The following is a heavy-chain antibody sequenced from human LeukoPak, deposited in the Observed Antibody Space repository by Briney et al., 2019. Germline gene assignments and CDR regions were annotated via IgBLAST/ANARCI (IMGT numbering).Heavy chain of an antibody. CDR2: ISTSSSYI. CDR3: ARLFTSGWYNWFDP. D-gene: IGHD6-19*01. Sequence: GGSLRLSCAASGFIFSSYSMNWVRQAPGKGLKWGSSISTSSSYIYYADSVKGRFTISRDNANNSLYLQMNSLSAEDTAVYYCARLFTSGWYNWFDPWGQGTLVTVSS. J-gene: IGHJ5*02. CDR1: GFIFSSYS. V-gene: IGHV3-21*01.